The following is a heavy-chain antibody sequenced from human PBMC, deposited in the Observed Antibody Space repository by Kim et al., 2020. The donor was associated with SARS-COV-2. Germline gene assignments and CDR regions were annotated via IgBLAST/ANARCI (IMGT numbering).Heavy chain of an antibody. CDR1: GFTFSDYY. Sequence: GGSLRLSCAASGFTFSDYYMSWIRQAPGKGLEWVSYISSSGSTIYYADSVKGRFTISRDNAKNSLYLQMNSLRAEDTAVYYCARDDLVVVAAPDHWGQGTLVTLSS. V-gene: IGHV3-11*01. J-gene: IGHJ1*01. CDR2: ISSSGSTI. CDR3: ARDDLVVVAAPDH. D-gene: IGHD2-15*01.